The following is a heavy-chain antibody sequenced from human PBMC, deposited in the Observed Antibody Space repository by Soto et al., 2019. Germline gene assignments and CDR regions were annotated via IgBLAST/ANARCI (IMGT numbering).Heavy chain of an antibody. CDR2: ISYDGSNK. V-gene: IGHV3-30*03. D-gene: IGHD6-19*01. Sequence: GGSLRLSCAASGFTFSSYGMHWVRQAPGKGLEWVAVISYDGSNKYYADSVKGRFTISRDNSKNTLNLQMNSLRAEDKAVYYCARGGIAVAGTPPDVNSDHTVPDSYYFDYWGQGTLVTVSS. J-gene: IGHJ4*02. CDR3: ARGGIAVAGTPPDVNSDHTVPDSYYFDY. CDR1: GFTFSSYG.